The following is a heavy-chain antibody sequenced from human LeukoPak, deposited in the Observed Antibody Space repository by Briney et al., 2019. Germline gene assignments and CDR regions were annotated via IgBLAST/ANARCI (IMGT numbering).Heavy chain of an antibody. V-gene: IGHV3-48*03. D-gene: IGHD3-16*01. CDR2: ISSSGSFI. CDR1: GFSFSNFE. J-gene: IGHJ4*02. CDR3: VRDKGWD. Sequence: AGGSLRLSCAASGFSFSNFEMNWVRQAPGKGLERVSYISSSGSFIYYADSVKGRFTISRDNAKNSLYLQMSSLRAEDTAVYYCVRDKGWDWGQGTLVTVSS.